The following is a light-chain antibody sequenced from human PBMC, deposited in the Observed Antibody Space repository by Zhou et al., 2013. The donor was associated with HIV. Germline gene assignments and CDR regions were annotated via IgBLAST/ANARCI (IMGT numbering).Light chain of an antibody. CDR3: LQHRRYPRT. CDR1: QSINKY. CDR2: AAS. Sequence: DIQLTQSPSSLSASVGDRVTITCRASQSINKYLNWYQQKPGKAPKLLIYAASSLQSGVPSRFSGSGSGTGFTLTISSLQPEDFATYYCLQHRRYPRTFGQGTKVEI. J-gene: IGKJ1*01. V-gene: IGKV1-17*01.